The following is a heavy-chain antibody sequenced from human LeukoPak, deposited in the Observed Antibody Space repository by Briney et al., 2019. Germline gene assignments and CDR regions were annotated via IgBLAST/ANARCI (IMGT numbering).Heavy chain of an antibody. D-gene: IGHD3-22*01. CDR3: ARGQFYHDSTGLGV. J-gene: IGHJ1*01. CDR1: GGSIRSYY. V-gene: IGHV4-59*01. CDR2: IYDSGST. Sequence: PSETLSLACTVSGGSIRSYYWSWIGQPPGKGLERIGNIYDSGSTKYNPSLKSRVTISVDTSKNEFSLKLSSATAADTAVYHCARGQFYHDSTGLGVWGQGTLVTVSS.